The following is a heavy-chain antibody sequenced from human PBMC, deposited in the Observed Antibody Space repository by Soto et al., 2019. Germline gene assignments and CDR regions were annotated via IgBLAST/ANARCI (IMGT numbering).Heavy chain of an antibody. J-gene: IGHJ4*02. CDR2: IWYNGKTY. V-gene: IGHV3-33*01. CDR3: ARDRRYDGIYFFDF. CDR1: GFTFSIYG. D-gene: IGHD5-12*01. Sequence: RGSLRLSCTTSGFTFSIYGMHWVRQAPGKGLEWVATIWYNGKTYYYKASIKCRFAVSRDNSKNMVFLQMNTLRAEDTSTCYCARDRRYDGIYFFDFWGLGTLVTVSS.